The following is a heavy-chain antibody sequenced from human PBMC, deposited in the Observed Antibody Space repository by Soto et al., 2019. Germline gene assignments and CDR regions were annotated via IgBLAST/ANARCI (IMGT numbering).Heavy chain of an antibody. J-gene: IGHJ4*02. V-gene: IGHV1-69*13. CDR1: GGTFSSYA. Sequence: GASVKVSCKASGGTFSSYAISWVRRAPGQGLEWMGGIIPIFGTANYAQKFQGRVTITADESTSTAYMELSSLRSEDTAVYYCARRRTYYYDSSGYYSFDYWGQGTLVTVSS. CDR2: IIPIFGTA. D-gene: IGHD3-22*01. CDR3: ARRRTYYYDSSGYYSFDY.